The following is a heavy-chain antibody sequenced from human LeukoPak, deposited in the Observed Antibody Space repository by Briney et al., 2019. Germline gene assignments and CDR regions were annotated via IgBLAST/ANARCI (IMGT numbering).Heavy chain of an antibody. Sequence: SETLSLTCAVYGGSFSGYYWSWIRQPPGRGLEWIGEINHSGSTNYNPSLKSRVTISVDTSKNQFSLKLSSVTAADTAVYYCARHKSRWWGYYGSGSYYIGHFDYWGQGTLVTVSS. D-gene: IGHD3-10*01. CDR2: INHSGST. CDR1: GGSFSGYY. V-gene: IGHV4-34*01. J-gene: IGHJ4*02. CDR3: ARHKSRWWGYYGSGSYYIGHFDY.